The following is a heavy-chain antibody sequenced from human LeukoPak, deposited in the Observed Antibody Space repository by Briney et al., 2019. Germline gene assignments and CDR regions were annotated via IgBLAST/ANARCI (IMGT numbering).Heavy chain of an antibody. V-gene: IGHV3-74*01. CDR3: ARESGIAAALDL. CDR1: GFTFSSYW. Sequence: GGSLRLSCAASGFTFSSYWMHWVRQAPGKGLEWVSAISGSGGSTYYADSVKGRFTISRDNAKNTLYLQMNSLRAEDTAVYYCARESGIAAALDLWGQGTLVTVSS. D-gene: IGHD6-13*01. CDR2: ISGSGGST. J-gene: IGHJ5*02.